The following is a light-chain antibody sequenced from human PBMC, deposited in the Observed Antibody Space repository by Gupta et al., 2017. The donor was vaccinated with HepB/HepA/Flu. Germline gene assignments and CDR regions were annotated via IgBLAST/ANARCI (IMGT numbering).Light chain of an antibody. CDR2: WAS. V-gene: IGKV4-1*01. CDR3: QQDYSSMS. J-gene: IGKJ4*01. Sequence: DIVMTQSPDSLAVSLGERATINCKSSQSVLFNSDNKNYLAWYQQRPGQPPNLLIYWASTREYGVPDRFNGSGSGTDFTLTSSSLQAEDVAVYYWQQDYSSMSFGGGTKVEIK. CDR1: QSVLFNSDNKNY.